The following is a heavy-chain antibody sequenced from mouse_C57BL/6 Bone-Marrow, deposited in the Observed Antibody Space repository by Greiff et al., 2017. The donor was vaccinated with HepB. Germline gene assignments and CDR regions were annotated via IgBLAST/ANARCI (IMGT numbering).Heavy chain of an antibody. CDR2: ISYDGSN. CDR1: GYSITSGYY. J-gene: IGHJ1*03. V-gene: IGHV3-6*01. D-gene: IGHD1-1*02. CDR3: ARAGGPDWYFDV. Sequence: DVKLQESGPGLVKPSQSLSLTCSVTGYSITSGYYWNWIRQFPGNKLEWMGYISYDGSNNYNPSLKNRISITRDTSKNQFFLKLNSVTTEDTATYYCARAGGPDWYFDVWGTGTTVTVSS.